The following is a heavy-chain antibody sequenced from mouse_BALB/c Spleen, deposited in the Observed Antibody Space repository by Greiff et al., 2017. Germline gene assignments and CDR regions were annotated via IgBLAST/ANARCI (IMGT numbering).Heavy chain of an antibody. Sequence: QVQLQQPGAELVKPGASVKLSCKASGYTFTSYWMHWVKQRPGQGLEWIGEIDPSDSYTNYNQKFKGKATLTVDKSSSTAYMQLSSLTSEDSAVYYCASWYYGSSYNWYFDVWGAGTTVTVSS. CDR3: ASWYYGSSYNWYFDV. CDR1: GYTFTSYW. CDR2: IDPSDSYT. J-gene: IGHJ1*01. D-gene: IGHD1-1*01. V-gene: IGHV1-69*02.